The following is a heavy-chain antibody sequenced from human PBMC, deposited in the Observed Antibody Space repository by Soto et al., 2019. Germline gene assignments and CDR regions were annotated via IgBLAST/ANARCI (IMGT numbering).Heavy chain of an antibody. CDR2: ISWNSGSI. J-gene: IGHJ4*02. V-gene: IGHV3-9*01. D-gene: IGHD1-26*01. CDR3: AIVFEPRTGCIVRSPSPDY. Sequence: KGLECVSGISWNSGSIGYADSVKGRFTISRDNAKNSLYLQMNSLRAEDTALYYCAIVFEPRTGCIVRSPSPDYWCPAILV.